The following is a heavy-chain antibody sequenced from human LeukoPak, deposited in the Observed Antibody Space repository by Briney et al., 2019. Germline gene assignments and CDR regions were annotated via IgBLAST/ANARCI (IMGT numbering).Heavy chain of an antibody. CDR1: GFPFTSYW. D-gene: IGHD3-22*01. V-gene: IGHV3-74*01. CDR3: ARGGFHHGFDI. J-gene: IGHJ3*02. CDR2: IDSNGRGT. Sequence: GGSLRLSCAASGFPFTSYWIHWVRQAPGKGLVWVSRIDSNGRGTIYADSVKGRFTIPRDNAKNMLFLQMNSLRDEDTGLYYCARGGFHHGFDIWGQGTMVTVSS.